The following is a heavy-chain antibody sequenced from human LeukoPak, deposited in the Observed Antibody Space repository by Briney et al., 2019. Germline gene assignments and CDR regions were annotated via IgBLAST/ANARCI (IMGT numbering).Heavy chain of an antibody. J-gene: IGHJ4*02. D-gene: IGHD3-16*02. CDR2: IHYSGST. Sequence: SETLSPTCPVSGASISSSSYCWGWIRQPPGKGLAGIGSIHYSGSTYYDPSLKSRVTISVDTSKNQFSLKLSSVTAADTAVYYCATHLPDYDYIWGSYRLSRFDYWGQGTLVTVSS. CDR3: ATHLPDYDYIWGSYRLSRFDY. CDR1: GASISSSSYC. V-gene: IGHV4-39*01.